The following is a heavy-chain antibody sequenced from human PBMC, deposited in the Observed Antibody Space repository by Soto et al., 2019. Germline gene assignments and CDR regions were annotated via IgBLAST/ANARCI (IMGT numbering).Heavy chain of an antibody. D-gene: IGHD2-21*01. CDR2: ISGSGVEK. V-gene: IGHV3-23*01. J-gene: IGHJ4*02. CDR3: AKSDCDAAKCYVLAY. Sequence: EVQLLESGGGLVQPGGSLRLSCAASGFTVTTYAMSWVRQAPGKGLEWVSAISGSGVEKDYADSAKGRFTISRDISKNTLYLEMNSLRAEDTAIYHCAKSDCDAAKCYVLAYWGLGNLVTVSS. CDR1: GFTVTTYA.